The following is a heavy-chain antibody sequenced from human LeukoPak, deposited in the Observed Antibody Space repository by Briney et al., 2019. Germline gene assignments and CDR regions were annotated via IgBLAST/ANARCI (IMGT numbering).Heavy chain of an antibody. Sequence: GXXLRLSCAASGFTFSSYAMSWVRQAPGKGLEWVSAISGSGGSTYYADSVKGRFTISRDNSKNTLYLQMNSLRAEDTAVYYCAKREKIVVVPAADFDPWGQGTLVTVSS. CDR2: ISGSGGST. CDR1: GFTFSSYA. D-gene: IGHD2-2*01. CDR3: AKREKIVVVPAADFDP. J-gene: IGHJ5*02. V-gene: IGHV3-23*01.